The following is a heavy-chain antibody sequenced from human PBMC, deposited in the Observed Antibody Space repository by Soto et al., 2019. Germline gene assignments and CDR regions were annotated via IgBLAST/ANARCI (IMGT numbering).Heavy chain of an antibody. CDR3: AREYTAWPLAYGLDV. Sequence: RGSLRLSCVGSGFTFSNYSINWVRQAPGKGLEWVSSISSRSDIYYADSVKGRFTISRDNAKNSVSLQMNSLRAEDTAVYYCAREYTAWPLAYGLDVWGQGTTVTSP. D-gene: IGHD2-2*02. V-gene: IGHV3-21*01. CDR1: GFTFSNYS. CDR2: ISSRSDI. J-gene: IGHJ6*02.